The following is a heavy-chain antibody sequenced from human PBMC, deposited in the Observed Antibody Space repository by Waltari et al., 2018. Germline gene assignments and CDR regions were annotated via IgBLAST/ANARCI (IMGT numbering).Heavy chain of an antibody. CDR1: GYAFSDYA. Sequence: QVQLVQSGAEVKKPGASVKVSCQASGYAFSDYAIHWVRQAPGQRLEWMGWINAGNGYTKYSQNFQGRVTFTRDTSASTAYMELSTLRSEDTAVYYCARGGLAGGVDIWGQGTVVTVFS. V-gene: IGHV1-3*01. J-gene: IGHJ3*02. CDR2: INAGNGYT. CDR3: ARGGLAGGVDI. D-gene: IGHD3-16*01.